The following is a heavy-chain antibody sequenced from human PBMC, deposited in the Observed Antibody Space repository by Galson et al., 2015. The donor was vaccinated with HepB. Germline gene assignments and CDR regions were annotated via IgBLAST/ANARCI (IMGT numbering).Heavy chain of an antibody. D-gene: IGHD3-22*01. J-gene: IGHJ4*02. CDR3: VKVNYDSSAYYGFDY. CDR2: ISSSGGST. Sequence: LRLSCAASGFTFSSYAMHWVRQAPGKGLEYVSSISSSGGSTYYADSVKGRFTISRDNSKNTLYLQMSSLRAEDTAVYYCVKVNYDSSAYYGFDYWGQGTLVTVSS. CDR1: GFTFSSYA. V-gene: IGHV3-64D*06.